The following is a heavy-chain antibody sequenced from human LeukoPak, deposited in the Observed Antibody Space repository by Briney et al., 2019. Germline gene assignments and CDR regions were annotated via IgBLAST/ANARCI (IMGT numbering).Heavy chain of an antibody. V-gene: IGHV4-34*01. CDR2: INHSGST. Sequence: EPSETLSLTCAVYGGSFSGYYWTWIRQPPGKGLEWIGEINHSGSTNYNPSLKSRVTISVDTSKNQFSLKLSSVTAADTAVYYCARTSKTPGIAGCFQHWGQGTLVTVSS. CDR3: ARTSKTPGIAGCFQH. D-gene: IGHD6-13*01. J-gene: IGHJ1*01. CDR1: GGSFSGYY.